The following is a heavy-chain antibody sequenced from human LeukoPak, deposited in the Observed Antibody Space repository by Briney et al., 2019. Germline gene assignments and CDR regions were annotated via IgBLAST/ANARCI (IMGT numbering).Heavy chain of an antibody. V-gene: IGHV3-49*04. D-gene: IGHD3-22*01. J-gene: IGHJ4*02. CDR2: IRKKAYGATT. CDR3: ARDDSPDDY. Sequence: GRSLRLSCTASGFTFCAYRMSWVRQAPGEGLEWVGFIRKKAYGATTAYAASVKARFTISRHHSKSIAYLQMNSLKTEHTALYYCARDDSPDDYWGQGTLVTVSS. CDR1: GFTFCAYR.